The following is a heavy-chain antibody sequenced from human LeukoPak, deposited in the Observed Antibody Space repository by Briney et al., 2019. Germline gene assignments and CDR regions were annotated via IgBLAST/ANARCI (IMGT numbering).Heavy chain of an antibody. CDR3: AKESLPHRGYFFDS. CDR1: GFTFSAYA. CDR2: ISEDGGAR. D-gene: IGHD5-12*01. V-gene: IGHV3-23*01. J-gene: IGHJ5*01. Sequence: GGSLRLSCAASGFTFSAYAMSCVRQAPGNGLEWVSAISEDGGARLYADSVKGRFTISRDNSENTVSLQVNSLRAGDTAVYFCAKESLPHRGYFFDSWGRGTLITVSS.